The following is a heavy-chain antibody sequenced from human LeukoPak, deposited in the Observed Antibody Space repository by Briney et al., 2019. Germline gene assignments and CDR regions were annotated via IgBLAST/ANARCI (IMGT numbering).Heavy chain of an antibody. V-gene: IGHV3-7*01. CDR3: ATFAGVVPGVLLL. CDR2: IKKDGSEK. J-gene: IGHJ6*04. Sequence: GGSLRLSCVASGFTSIAFWMSWVRRPPGKGLEWVANIKKDGSEKEYVDSVKGRFSIFRDNAKNSVFLQMNSLRAEDTAVYYCATFAGVVPGVLLLWGKGTTVIVSS. CDR1: GFTSIAFW. D-gene: IGHD2-2*01.